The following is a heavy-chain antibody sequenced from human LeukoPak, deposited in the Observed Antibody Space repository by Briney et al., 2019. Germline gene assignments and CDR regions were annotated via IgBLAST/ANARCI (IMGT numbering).Heavy chain of an antibody. CDR2: IRSSNSYT. CDR1: GFIFSSYG. Sequence: GGSLRLSCVASGFIFSSYGMHWVRQAPGKGLEWLSYIRSSNSYTNYADSVKGRFTISRDNAKNSLYLQMNSLRAEDTAVYYCARDGNFYFDLWGRGTLVTVSS. J-gene: IGHJ2*01. V-gene: IGHV3-21*05. D-gene: IGHD1-7*01. CDR3: ARDGNFYFDL.